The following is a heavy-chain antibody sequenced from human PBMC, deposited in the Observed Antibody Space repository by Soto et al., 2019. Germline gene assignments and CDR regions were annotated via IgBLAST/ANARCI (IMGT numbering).Heavy chain of an antibody. CDR2: IRSKANSYAT. D-gene: IGHD6-19*01. CDR1: GFTFSGSA. V-gene: IGHV3-73*02. J-gene: IGHJ6*02. CDR3: TRQMSSGWPDYYYYGMDV. Sequence: EVQLVESGGGLVQPGGSLKLSCAASGFTFSGSAMHWVRQASAKGLEWVGRIRSKANSYATAYAASVKGRFTISRDDSKNTAYLQMNSLKTEDTAVYYCTRQMSSGWPDYYYYGMDVWGQGTTVTVSS.